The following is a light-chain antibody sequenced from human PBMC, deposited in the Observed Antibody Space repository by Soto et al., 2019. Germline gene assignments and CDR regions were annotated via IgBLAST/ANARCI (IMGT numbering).Light chain of an antibody. Sequence: QSVLTQPASVSGSPGQSITISCTGTSSDIGNYNLVSWYQQHPDKAPKLIIYEGSERPSGISPRFSGSKSGSTASLTISGLQPEDEADYYCCSYAGSSTFVVFGGGTKLTVL. J-gene: IGLJ2*01. V-gene: IGLV2-23*01. CDR1: SSDIGNYNL. CDR2: EGS. CDR3: CSYAGSSTFVV.